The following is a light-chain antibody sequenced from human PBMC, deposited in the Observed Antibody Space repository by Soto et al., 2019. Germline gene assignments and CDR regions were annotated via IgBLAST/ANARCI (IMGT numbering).Light chain of an antibody. J-gene: IGLJ3*02. Sequence: QSALTQPPSASGSPGQSVTISCTGTSSDIGANNYVSWYQQHPGKAPKLMIYEVTKRPSGVPDRFSGSKSGNTASLTVSGLQPEDEADYYCCSYAGSYTWVFGGGTKLTVL. CDR2: EVT. CDR3: CSYAGSYTWV. CDR1: SSDIGANNY. V-gene: IGLV2-8*01.